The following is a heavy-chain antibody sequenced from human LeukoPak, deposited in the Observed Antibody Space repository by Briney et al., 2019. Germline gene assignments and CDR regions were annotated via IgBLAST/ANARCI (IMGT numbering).Heavy chain of an antibody. D-gene: IGHD3-10*01. V-gene: IGHV3-21*01. Sequence: GGSLRLSCAASGFTFSGYSMNWVRQAPGKGLEWVSSISSSSSYIYYADSVKGRFTISRDNAKNSLYLQMNSLRAEDTAVYYCARDEAVHFDYWGQGTLVTVSS. J-gene: IGHJ4*02. CDR2: ISSSSSYI. CDR1: GFTFSGYS. CDR3: ARDEAVHFDY.